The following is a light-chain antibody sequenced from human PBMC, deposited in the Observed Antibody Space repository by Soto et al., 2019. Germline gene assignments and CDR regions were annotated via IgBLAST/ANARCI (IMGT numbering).Light chain of an antibody. CDR1: QSISNY. J-gene: IGKJ2*01. CDR2: AAS. Sequence: DLQMTQSPSSLSASVGDRVTITCRASQSISNYLNWYQQKLGKAPKLLIYAASSLQSGVPSRFSGSGSGTDFTLTISSLQPEDFATYYCQQSYSTLYTFGQGTKLEIK. CDR3: QQSYSTLYT. V-gene: IGKV1-39*01.